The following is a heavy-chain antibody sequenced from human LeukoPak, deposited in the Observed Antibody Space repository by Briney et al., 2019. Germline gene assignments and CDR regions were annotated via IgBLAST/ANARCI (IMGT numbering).Heavy chain of an antibody. V-gene: IGHV1-69*05. CDR1: GGTFSSYA. CDR2: IIPIFGTA. Sequence: SVKVSCKXSGGTFSSYAISWVRQAPGQGLEWMGRIIPIFGTANYAQKFQGRVTIATDESTSTAYMELSSLRSEDTAVYYCARGGAPGAFDIWGQGTMVTVSS. J-gene: IGHJ3*02. CDR3: ARGGAPGAFDI.